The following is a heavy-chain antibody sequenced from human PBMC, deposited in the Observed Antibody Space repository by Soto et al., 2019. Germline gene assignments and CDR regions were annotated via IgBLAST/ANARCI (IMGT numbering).Heavy chain of an antibody. V-gene: IGHV1-3*01. CDR1: GYTFTSYA. Sequence: ASVKVSCKASGYTFTSYAMHWVRQAPGQRLEWMGWINAGNGNTKYSQKFQGRVTITRDTSASTAYMELSSLRSEDTAVYYCAMGRSYYYYYGMDVWGQGTTVTVS. D-gene: IGHD3-10*01. CDR3: AMGRSYYYYYGMDV. J-gene: IGHJ6*02. CDR2: INAGNGNT.